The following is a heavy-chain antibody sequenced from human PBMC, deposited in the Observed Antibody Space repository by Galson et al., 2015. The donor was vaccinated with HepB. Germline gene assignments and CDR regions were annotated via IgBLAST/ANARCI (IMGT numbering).Heavy chain of an antibody. J-gene: IGHJ4*02. V-gene: IGHV1-69*04. CDR1: GGTFSSYA. Sequence: SVMVSCKASGGTFSSYAISWVRQAPGQGLEWMGRIIPILGIANYAQKFQGRVTITADKSTSTAYMELSSLRSEDTAVYYCARDGPTYYYDSSGQFDYWGQGTLVTVSS. CDR3: ARDGPTYYYDSSGQFDY. D-gene: IGHD3-22*01. CDR2: IIPILGIA.